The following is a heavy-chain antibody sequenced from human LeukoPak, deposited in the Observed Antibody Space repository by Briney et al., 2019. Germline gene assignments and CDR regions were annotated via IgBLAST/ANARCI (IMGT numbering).Heavy chain of an antibody. D-gene: IGHD5-18*01. CDR3: ASRGYSYGLSPEY. Sequence: GSLRLSCAASGFAFSNYVMHWVRQPPGKGLEWIGEIYHSGTTNYNSSLTSRVTLSVDKPKNQFSLELNSVTAADTAVYYCASRGYSYGLSPEYWGQGTLVTVSS. J-gene: IGHJ4*02. CDR2: IYHSGTT. V-gene: IGHV4-4*02. CDR1: GFAFSNYV.